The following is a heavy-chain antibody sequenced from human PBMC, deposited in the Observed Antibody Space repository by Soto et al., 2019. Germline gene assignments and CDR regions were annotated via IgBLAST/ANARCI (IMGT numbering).Heavy chain of an antibody. J-gene: IGHJ6*02. CDR3: AKGKAQPCCGLDV. D-gene: IGHD6-13*01. CDR1: GFTFSSYG. CDR2: ISYDGSNK. V-gene: IGHV3-30*18. Sequence: QVQLVESGGGVVQPGRSLTLSCAASGFTFSSYGIHWVRQAPGKGLEWVAVISYDGSNKFYADSVKGRFTISRDNSKNKLYLQMNSLRAGDTAVYFCAKGKAQPCCGLDVGGQGNPVTVSS.